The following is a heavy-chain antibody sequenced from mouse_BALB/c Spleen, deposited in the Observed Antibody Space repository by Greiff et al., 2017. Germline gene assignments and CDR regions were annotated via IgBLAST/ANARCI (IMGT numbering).Heavy chain of an antibody. CDR3: ARDEDGNYAWFAY. J-gene: IGHJ3*01. D-gene: IGHD2-1*01. CDR2: IWAGGST. Sequence: QVQLKESGPGLVAPSQSLSITCTVSGFSLTSYGVHWVRQPPGKGLEWLGVIWAGGSTNYNSALMSRLSISKDNSKSQVFLKMNSLQTDDTAMYYCARDEDGNYAWFAYWGQGTLVTVSA. V-gene: IGHV2-9*02. CDR1: GFSLTSYG.